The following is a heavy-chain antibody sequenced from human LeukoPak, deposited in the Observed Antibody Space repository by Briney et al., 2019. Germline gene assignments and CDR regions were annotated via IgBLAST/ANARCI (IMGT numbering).Heavy chain of an antibody. CDR3: ARVLRGYSGYVPFSDRGEDAFDI. J-gene: IGHJ3*02. D-gene: IGHD5-12*01. V-gene: IGHV4-59*01. CDR2: IYYTGNT. Sequence: PSETLSLTCTVSGGSISSYYWSWIRQPPGKGLEWIGYIYYTGNTNYSPSLKSRVTISVDSSKKQFSLNLSSVTAADTAVYYCARVLRGYSGYVPFSDRGEDAFDIWGQGTMVTVSS. CDR1: GGSISSYY.